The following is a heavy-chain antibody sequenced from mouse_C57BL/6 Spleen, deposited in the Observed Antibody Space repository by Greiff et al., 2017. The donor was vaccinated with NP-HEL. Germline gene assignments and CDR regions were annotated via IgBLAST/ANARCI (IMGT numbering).Heavy chain of an antibody. V-gene: IGHV1-81*01. J-gene: IGHJ2*01. CDR3: ARPLTGTAY. CDR2: IYPRSGNT. D-gene: IGHD4-1*01. CDR1: GYTFTSYG. Sequence: QVQLQQSGAELARPGASVKLSCKASGYTFTSYGISWVKQRTGQGLEWIGEIYPRSGNTYYNEKFKGKATLTADKSSSTAYMELRSLTSEDSAVYFCARPLTGTAYWGQGTTLTVSS.